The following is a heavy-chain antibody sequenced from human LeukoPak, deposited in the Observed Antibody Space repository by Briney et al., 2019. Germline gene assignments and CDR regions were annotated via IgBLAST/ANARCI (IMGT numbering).Heavy chain of an antibody. CDR2: LYSGGST. V-gene: IGHV3-66*04. CDR3: ARHDSSGYPGRLHGMVV. Sequence: PGGSLRLSCAASGFTVSSNSMSWVRQAPGKGLEWVSVLYSGGSTYYAESVKGRFTISRDNSKNTLYLQNSLRAEDTAVYYCARHDSSGYPGRLHGMVVWGQGTTVTASS. CDR1: GFTVSSNS. D-gene: IGHD3-22*01. J-gene: IGHJ6*02.